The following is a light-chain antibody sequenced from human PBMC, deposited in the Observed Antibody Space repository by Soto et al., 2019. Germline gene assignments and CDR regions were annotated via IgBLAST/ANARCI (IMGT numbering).Light chain of an antibody. CDR1: QGIDNY. CDR2: GAS. CDR3: HHLSGYPPGT. V-gene: IGKV1-9*01. J-gene: IGKJ1*01. Sequence: DIQLTQSPSFLSAFVGDTVTITCRASQGIDNYLAWYQQQPGKAPKLLIHGASTLKSGVPSRFSGSGSRTEFTLTTFSQQPEDFATYYCHHLSGYPPGTCGQGTKVEIK.